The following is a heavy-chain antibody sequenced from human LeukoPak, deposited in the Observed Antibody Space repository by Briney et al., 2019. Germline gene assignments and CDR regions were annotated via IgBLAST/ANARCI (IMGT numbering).Heavy chain of an antibody. D-gene: IGHD3-16*01. J-gene: IGHJ3*02. Sequence: GASVKVSCKASGYTFTSYGISWARQAPGQGLEWMGWISAYNGNTNYAQKLQGRVTMTTDTSTSTAYMELRSLRSDDTAVYYCARAVAPAYGGDAFDIWGQGTMVTVSS. CDR1: GYTFTSYG. CDR3: ARAVAPAYGGDAFDI. CDR2: ISAYNGNT. V-gene: IGHV1-18*01.